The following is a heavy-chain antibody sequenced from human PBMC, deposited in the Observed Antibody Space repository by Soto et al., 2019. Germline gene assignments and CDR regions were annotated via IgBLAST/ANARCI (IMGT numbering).Heavy chain of an antibody. CDR2: ISGSGGST. J-gene: IGHJ4*02. CDR3: AKKGGYYYDSSGLDYYFDY. CDR1: GFTFSSYV. Sequence: EVQLLESGGGLVQPGGSLRLSCAASGFTFSSYVMSWVRQAPGKGLEWVSAISGSGGSTYYADSVKGRFTISRDNSKNTLYLQMNSLRAEDTAVYYCAKKGGYYYDSSGLDYYFDYWGQGTLVTVSS. V-gene: IGHV3-23*01. D-gene: IGHD3-22*01.